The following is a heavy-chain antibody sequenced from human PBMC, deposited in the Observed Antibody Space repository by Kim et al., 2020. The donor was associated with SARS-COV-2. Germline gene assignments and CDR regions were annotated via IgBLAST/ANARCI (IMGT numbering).Heavy chain of an antibody. CDR2: IIPIFGTA. D-gene: IGHD6-13*01. CDR1: GGTFSSYA. V-gene: IGHV1-69*13. Sequence: SVKVSCKASGGTFSSYAISWVRQAPGQGLEWMGGIIPIFGTANYAQKFQGRVTITADESTSTAYMELSSLRSEDTAVYYCARESFRGIAPRTYGMDVWGQGTTATVSS. CDR3: ARESFRGIAPRTYGMDV. J-gene: IGHJ6*02.